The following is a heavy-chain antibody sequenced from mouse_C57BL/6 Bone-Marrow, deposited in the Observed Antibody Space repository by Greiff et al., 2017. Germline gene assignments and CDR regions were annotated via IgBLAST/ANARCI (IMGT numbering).Heavy chain of an antibody. J-gene: IGHJ4*01. CDR2: IDPSDSYT. CDR3: ARRKDYDGGDYYAMDY. V-gene: IGHV1-69*01. D-gene: IGHD2-4*01. Sequence: VKLQQPGAELVMPGASVKLSCKASGYTFTSYWMHWVKQRPGQGLEWIGEIDPSDSYTNSNQKFKGKSTLTVDKSSSTAYLQLSSLTSEDSAVYDCARRKDYDGGDYYAMDYWGQGTSVTVSS. CDR1: GYTFTSYW.